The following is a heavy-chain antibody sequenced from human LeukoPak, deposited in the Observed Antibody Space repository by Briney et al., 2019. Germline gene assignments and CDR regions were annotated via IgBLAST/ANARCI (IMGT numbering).Heavy chain of an antibody. CDR2: IGTGGDT. V-gene: IGHV3-13*01. Sequence: PGGSLRLSCAASGFTFSSYDMHWVRQATGKGLEWVSAIGTGGDTYYPGSVKGRFTISRENAKNSLYLQMNSLRAGDTAVYYCARGSAAASDAFDIWGQGTMVTVSS. CDR3: ARGSAAASDAFDI. CDR1: GFTFSSYD. D-gene: IGHD2-2*01. J-gene: IGHJ3*02.